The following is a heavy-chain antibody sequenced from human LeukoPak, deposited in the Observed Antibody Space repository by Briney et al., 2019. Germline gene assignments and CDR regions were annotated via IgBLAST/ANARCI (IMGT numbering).Heavy chain of an antibody. CDR1: GFTFSSYA. Sequence: GGSLRLSCAASGFTFSSYAMSWVRQAPGKGLEWVSGISASGGNTYYADSVKGRFTISRDNSKNTLYLQMNNLRAEDTAVYYCAKNLPPGNQYNWFDPWGQGTLVTVSS. J-gene: IGHJ5*02. V-gene: IGHV3-23*01. CDR2: ISASGGNT. CDR3: AKNLPPGNQYNWFDP. D-gene: IGHD1-14*01.